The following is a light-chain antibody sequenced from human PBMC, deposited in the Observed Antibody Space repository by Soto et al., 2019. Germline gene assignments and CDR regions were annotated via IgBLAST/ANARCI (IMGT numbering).Light chain of an antibody. J-gene: IGKJ1*01. Sequence: EIVLTQSPGTLSLSPGERTTLSCRASQSISSSYLAWYQQKPGQAPRLLAYGASSRATGIPDRFSGSGSGTDFTLTISRLEPEDFALYYCQQYSSTFWTVGQGTKVEIK. CDR3: QQYSSTFWT. CDR2: GAS. V-gene: IGKV3-20*01. CDR1: QSISSSY.